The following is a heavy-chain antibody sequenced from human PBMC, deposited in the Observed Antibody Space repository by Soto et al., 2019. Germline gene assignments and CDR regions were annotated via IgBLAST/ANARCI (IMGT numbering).Heavy chain of an antibody. J-gene: IGHJ4*02. CDR1: GFTFSSYG. V-gene: IGHV3-30*18. D-gene: IGHD1-20*01. CDR2: ISYDGSNK. CDR3: AKDRGRVTGTFFDY. Sequence: GGSLRLSCAASGFTFSSYGMHWVRQAPGKGLEWVAVISYDGSNKYYADSVKGRLTISRDNSKNTLYLQMNSLRAEDTAVYYCAKDRGRVTGTFFDYWGQGTLVTVSS.